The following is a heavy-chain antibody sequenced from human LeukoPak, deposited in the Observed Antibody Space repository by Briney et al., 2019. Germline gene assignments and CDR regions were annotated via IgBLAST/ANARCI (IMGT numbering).Heavy chain of an antibody. CDR3: ARQYSGTYYRSFDY. CDR2: IYPGDSDT. J-gene: IGHJ4*02. CDR1: ENSFVSYW. D-gene: IGHD3-10*01. Sequence: GESLKISRKGSENSFVSYWIGWVRQMPGKGLEWMGVIYPGDSDTRYSPSFQGQVTISADKSISTAYLQWSSLKASDTATYYCARQYSGTYYRSFDYWGQGTLVTVSS. V-gene: IGHV5-51*01.